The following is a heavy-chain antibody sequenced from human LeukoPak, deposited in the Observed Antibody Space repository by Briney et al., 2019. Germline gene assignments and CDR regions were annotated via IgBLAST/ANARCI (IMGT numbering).Heavy chain of an antibody. D-gene: IGHD5-24*01. CDR3: ARYYGRRRLQFDY. CDR2: INHSGST. J-gene: IGHJ4*02. CDR1: GGSISSGDYY. V-gene: IGHV4-39*07. Sequence: PSETLSLTCTVSGGSISSGDYYWSWIRQPPGKGLEWIGEINHSGSTNYNPSLKSRVTISVDTSKNQFSLKLSSVTAADTAVYYCARYYGRRRLQFDYWGQGTLVTVSS.